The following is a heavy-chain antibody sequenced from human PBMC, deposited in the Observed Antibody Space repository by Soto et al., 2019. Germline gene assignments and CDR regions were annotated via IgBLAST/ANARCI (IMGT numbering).Heavy chain of an antibody. CDR2: IIPIFVTA. CDR3: ARSIVVVVAAAPYYGMDV. J-gene: IGHJ6*02. CDR1: GGTFSSYA. D-gene: IGHD2-15*01. V-gene: IGHV1-69*01. Sequence: QLQLVQSGAEVKKPGSSVKVSCKASGGTFSSYAISWGRRAPGQGLEWMGGIIPIFVTANYAQKFQGRVTITADESTSTAYMELSSLRSEDTAVYYCARSIVVVVAAAPYYGMDVWGQGTTVTVSS.